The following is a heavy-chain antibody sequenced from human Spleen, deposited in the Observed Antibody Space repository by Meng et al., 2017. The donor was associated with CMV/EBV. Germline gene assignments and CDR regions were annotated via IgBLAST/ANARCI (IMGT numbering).Heavy chain of an antibody. CDR2: ISGNDGTT. J-gene: IGHJ6*02. D-gene: IGHD6-6*01. CDR3: AKALQQSSSSIRGYYYYSHGLDV. CDR1: GFTFSAYV. Sequence: GESLKISCAASGFTFSAYVMSWVRQAPGKGLEWISTISGNDGTTDYADSVKGRFTISRDHSKNTLYMQMSSLRAEDTAVYFCAKALQQSSSSIRGYYYYSHGLDVWGRGTTVTVSS. V-gene: IGHV3-23*01.